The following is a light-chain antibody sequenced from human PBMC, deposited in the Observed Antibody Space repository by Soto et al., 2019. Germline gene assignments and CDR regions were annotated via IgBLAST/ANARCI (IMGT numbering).Light chain of an antibody. CDR2: NTF. V-gene: IGKV3-15*01. CDR1: QSVSSN. Sequence: EIVMTQSPATLSVFPGERATLSCRASQSVSSNLVWYQQKPGQAPKLLIYNTFTRATGFPVRFSGSGSGTEFTLTISSLQSEDLAVYYCQQYNSWPYTFGQGTKLEI. J-gene: IGKJ2*01. CDR3: QQYNSWPYT.